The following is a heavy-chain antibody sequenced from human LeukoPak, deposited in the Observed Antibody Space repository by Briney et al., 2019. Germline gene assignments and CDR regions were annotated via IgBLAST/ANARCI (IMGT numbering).Heavy chain of an antibody. CDR2: INHSGGT. Sequence: SETLSLTCAVYGGSFSGYYWSWIRQPPGKGLEWIGEINHSGGTNYNPSLKSRVTISVDTSKNQFSLKLSSVTAADTAVYYCARDSSSSSEYYYYYMDVWGKGTTVTVSS. J-gene: IGHJ6*03. V-gene: IGHV4-34*01. CDR1: GGSFSGYY. D-gene: IGHD6-6*01. CDR3: ARDSSSSSEYYYYYMDV.